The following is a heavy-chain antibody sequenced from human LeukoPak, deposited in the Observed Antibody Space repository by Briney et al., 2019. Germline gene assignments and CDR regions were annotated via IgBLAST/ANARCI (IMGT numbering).Heavy chain of an antibody. D-gene: IGHD3-9*01. V-gene: IGHV4-39*07. CDR1: GGSISSGSYY. CDR2: IYYSGST. Sequence: SETLSLTCTVSGGSISSGSYYWGWIRQPPGKGLEWIGSIYYSGSTYYNPSLKSRVTMSVDTSKNQFSLKLSSVTAADTAVYYCARARYDILTGLEPWGQGTLVTVSS. CDR3: ARARYDILTGLEP. J-gene: IGHJ4*02.